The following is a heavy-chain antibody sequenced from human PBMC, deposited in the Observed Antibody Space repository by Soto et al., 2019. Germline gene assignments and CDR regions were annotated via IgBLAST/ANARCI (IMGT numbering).Heavy chain of an antibody. CDR1: GFTFSSYA. CDR2: ISYDGSNK. V-gene: IGHV3-30-3*01. D-gene: IGHD5-12*01. Sequence: PGGSLRLSCAASGFTFSSYAMHWVRQAPGKGLEWVAVISYDGSNKYYADSVKGRFTISRDNSKNTLYLQMNSLRAEDTAVYYCAREYSGPYPGHFDYWGQGTLVTVSS. CDR3: AREYSGPYPGHFDY. J-gene: IGHJ4*02.